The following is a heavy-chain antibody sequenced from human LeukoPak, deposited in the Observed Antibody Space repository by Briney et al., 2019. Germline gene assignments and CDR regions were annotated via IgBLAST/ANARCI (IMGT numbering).Heavy chain of an antibody. CDR2: IYHSGST. CDR1: GGSISSGGYY. Sequence: SQTLSLTCTVSGGSISSGGYYWSWIRQPPGKGLEWIGYIYHSGSTYYNPSLKSRVTISVDRSKNQFSLKLSSVTGADTAVYYCARAVSLRGGRFDPWGQGTLVTVSS. J-gene: IGHJ5*02. V-gene: IGHV4-30-2*01. D-gene: IGHD1-14*01. CDR3: ARAVSLRGGRFDP.